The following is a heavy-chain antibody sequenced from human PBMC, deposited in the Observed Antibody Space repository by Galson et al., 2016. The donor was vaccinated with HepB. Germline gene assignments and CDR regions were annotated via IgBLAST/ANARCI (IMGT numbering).Heavy chain of an antibody. CDR3: ARTHDEGSNSNGYLPDYYYYGIDV. V-gene: IGHV1-69*06. CDR1: GGTFSSYA. Sequence: SVKVSCKASGGTFSSYAISWVRQAPGQGLEWMGGIIPIFGTTNYAQKFQGRVTITADKSTSTAYMELTSLRSEDTAVYYCARTHDEGSNSNGYLPDYYYYGIDVWGQGTTVTVSS. J-gene: IGHJ6*02. CDR2: IIPIFGTT. D-gene: IGHD6-25*01.